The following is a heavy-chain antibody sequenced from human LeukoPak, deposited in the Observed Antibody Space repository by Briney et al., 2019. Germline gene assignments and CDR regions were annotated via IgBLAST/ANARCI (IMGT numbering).Heavy chain of an antibody. CDR3: ARDRDPGYNDSSGYRRVNAFDI. D-gene: IGHD3-22*01. J-gene: IGHJ3*02. Sequence: ASVKVSCKASGYTFTSYGISWVRQAPGQGLEWMGWISAYNGNTNYAQKLQGRVTMTTDTSTSTAYMELRSLRSDDTAVYYCARDRDPGYNDSSGYRRVNAFDIWGQGTMVTVSS. CDR1: GYTFTSYG. V-gene: IGHV1-18*01. CDR2: ISAYNGNT.